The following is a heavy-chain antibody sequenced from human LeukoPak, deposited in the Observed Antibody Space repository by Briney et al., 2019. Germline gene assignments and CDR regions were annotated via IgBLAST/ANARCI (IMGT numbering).Heavy chain of an antibody. CDR3: ARGLAYYDSSGYPYFDY. J-gene: IGHJ4*02. V-gene: IGHV3-48*01. CDR1: GFSFSSYS. CDR2: ISSSSSTI. D-gene: IGHD3-22*01. Sequence: GGSLRLSCAASGFSFSSYSMNWVRQAPGKGLEWVSYISSSSSTIYYADSVKGRFTISRDNAKNSLYPQMNSLRAEDTAVYYCARGLAYYDSSGYPYFDYWGQGTLVTVSS.